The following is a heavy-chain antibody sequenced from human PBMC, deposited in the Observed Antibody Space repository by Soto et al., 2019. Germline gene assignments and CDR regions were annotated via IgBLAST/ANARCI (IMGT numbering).Heavy chain of an antibody. CDR2: VNPSSGNT. CDR1: GYTFTTYD. CDR3: ARASMYIWNDH. D-gene: IGHD1-20*01. J-gene: IGHJ5*02. V-gene: IGHV1-8*02. Sequence: QVQLVQSGAEVKRPGASVKVSCEASGYTFTTYDINWVRQASGQGLEWMGCVNPSSGNTVYAQKFHGRVPMTRDTSISTAYLELSRLKSDDTAIYYCARASMYIWNDHWGQGTLVTVSS.